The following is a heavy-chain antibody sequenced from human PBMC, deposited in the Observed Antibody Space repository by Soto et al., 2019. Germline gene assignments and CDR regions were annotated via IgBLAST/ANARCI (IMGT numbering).Heavy chain of an antibody. Sequence: SETLSLTCTVSGGSISSYYWSWIRQPPGKGLEWIGYIYYSGSTNYNPSLKSRVTISVDTSKNQFSLKLSSVTAADTAVYYCARNGFGEFYYMDVWGKGTTVTVSS. V-gene: IGHV4-59*01. D-gene: IGHD3-10*01. CDR2: IYYSGST. CDR1: GGSISSYY. CDR3: ARNGFGEFYYMDV. J-gene: IGHJ6*03.